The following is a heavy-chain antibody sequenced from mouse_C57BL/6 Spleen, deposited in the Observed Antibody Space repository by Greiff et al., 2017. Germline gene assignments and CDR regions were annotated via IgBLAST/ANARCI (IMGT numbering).Heavy chain of an antibody. Sequence: QVQLQQPGPELVKPGASVTLSCKVSGSTFTSYWLHWVKKRPGLGIVWLGNFNPSNGGINYHEKFKSKTTLTVDKSTRTAYMHLSSLTSENSAVYYCARSYYSNYGYFDVWGTGTTVTVSS. CDR2: FNPSNGGI. CDR1: GSTFTSYW. J-gene: IGHJ1*03. D-gene: IGHD2-5*01. CDR3: ARSYYSNYGYFDV. V-gene: IGHV1-53*01.